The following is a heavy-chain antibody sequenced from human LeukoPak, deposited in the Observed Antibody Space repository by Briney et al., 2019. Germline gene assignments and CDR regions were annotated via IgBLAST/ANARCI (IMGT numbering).Heavy chain of an antibody. V-gene: IGHV3-7*01. CDR1: GFPFSSNW. CDR3: AREGRKPVAGFDY. Sequence: GSLSLSCAASGFPFSSNWMSWVRQAPGKGLEWVANIKEDGSEKYYVDSVKGRFTISRDNAKNSLYLQMNSLRAEDTAVYYCAREGRKPVAGFDYWGQGTLVTVSS. J-gene: IGHJ4*02. D-gene: IGHD6-19*01. CDR2: IKEDGSEK.